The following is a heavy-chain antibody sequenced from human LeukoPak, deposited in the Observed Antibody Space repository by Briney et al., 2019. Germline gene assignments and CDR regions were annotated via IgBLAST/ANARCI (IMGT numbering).Heavy chain of an antibody. CDR2: TSWISGSI. J-gene: IGHJ3*02. CDR3: AKDIVIWLQFVEAFDI. V-gene: IGHV3-9*01. CDR1: GFTFDDYA. D-gene: IGHD5-24*01. Sequence: GGSLRLSCAVSGFTFDDYAMHWVRQAPGKGWEWVPGTSWISGSIGYADSVKGRFPISRDNAKNSLYLQMNSLRAEDPALYSWAKDIVIWLQFVEAFDIGGQETRVTVSS.